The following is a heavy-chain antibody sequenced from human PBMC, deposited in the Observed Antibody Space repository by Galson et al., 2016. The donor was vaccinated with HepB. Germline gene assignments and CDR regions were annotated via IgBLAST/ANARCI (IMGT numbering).Heavy chain of an antibody. V-gene: IGHV3-64D*06. J-gene: IGHJ6*03. D-gene: IGHD1-1*01. Sequence: SLRLSCAASGFTFSSYAMHWVRQAPGKGLEYVSGITSNGDSTSYADSVTGRFTISRDNSKNTRYLQMSSLSPEDTAVYYCVKSGTLILEGDYYYYRDVWGKGTTVTVSS. CDR1: GFTFSSYA. CDR2: ITSNGDST. CDR3: VKSGTLILEGDYYYYRDV.